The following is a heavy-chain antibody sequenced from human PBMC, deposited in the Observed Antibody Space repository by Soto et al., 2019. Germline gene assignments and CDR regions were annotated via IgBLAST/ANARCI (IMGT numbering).Heavy chain of an antibody. CDR2: IIPLFGTT. CDR3: ARGGELAGWMPFDS. Sequence: QVHLVQSGAEVKKPGSSVKFSCRASGGTFNTYGFNWVRQAPGQGLGWMGGIIPLFGTTTYAQNFRGRVTITADQSTTTAYMEMSGLTSEYTAGYFCARGGELAGWMPFDSWGQGTLVTVSS. J-gene: IGHJ4*02. D-gene: IGHD6-19*01. CDR1: GGTFNTYG. V-gene: IGHV1-69*01.